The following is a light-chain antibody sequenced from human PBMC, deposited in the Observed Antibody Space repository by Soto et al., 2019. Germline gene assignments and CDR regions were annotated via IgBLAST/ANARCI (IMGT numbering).Light chain of an antibody. J-gene: IGKJ5*01. V-gene: IGKV3-15*01. CDR1: QSVSSN. CDR3: QQYNNWPPIT. CDR2: GAS. Sequence: EIVMTQSPATLSVSPGERATLSCRASQSVSSNLAWFQQKPGQAPRLLIFGASTRATGIPARFSGSGSGTEFTLSISSLQSEDFAVYYCQQYNNWPPITFGQGTRLEIK.